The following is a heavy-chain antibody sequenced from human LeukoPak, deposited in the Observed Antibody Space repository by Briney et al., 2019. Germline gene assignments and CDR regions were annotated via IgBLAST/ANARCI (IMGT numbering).Heavy chain of an antibody. CDR2: IKTDGSEK. J-gene: IGHJ4*02. CDR1: GFTFSTYW. D-gene: IGHD3-10*01. Sequence: GGSLRLSCAVSGFTFSTYWMSWVRQAPGKGLEWVANIKTDGSEKYYVDSVKGRFTISRDNAKNSLYLQMDSLRAEDTAVYYCARDWNGSGSPNDFWGQGTLVTVSS. CDR3: ARDWNGSGSPNDF. V-gene: IGHV3-7*01.